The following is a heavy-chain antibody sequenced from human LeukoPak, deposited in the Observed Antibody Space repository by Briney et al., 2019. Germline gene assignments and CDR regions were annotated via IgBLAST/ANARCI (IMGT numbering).Heavy chain of an antibody. Sequence: PSETLSLTCAVYGGSFSGYYWSWIRQPPGKGLEWIGEINHSGSTNYNPSLKSRVTISVDTSKNQFSLKLSSVTAADTAVYYCARGILTGVIDYWGQGTLVTVSS. CDR3: ARGILTGVIDY. V-gene: IGHV4-34*01. CDR2: INHSGST. J-gene: IGHJ4*02. CDR1: GGSFSGYY. D-gene: IGHD3-9*01.